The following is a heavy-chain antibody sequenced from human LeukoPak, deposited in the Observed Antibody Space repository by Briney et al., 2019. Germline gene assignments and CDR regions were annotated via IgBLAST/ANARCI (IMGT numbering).Heavy chain of an antibody. V-gene: IGHV3-30-3*01. J-gene: IGHJ4*02. CDR3: ARYGGLHYFDY. CDR1: GFTFSSYA. CDR2: ISYDGSNK. D-gene: IGHD1-26*01. Sequence: GRSLRLSCAASGFTFSSYAMHWVRQAPGKGLEWVAVISYDGSNKYYADSVKGRFTISRDNSKNTLYLQMNSLRAEDTAVYYCARYGGLHYFDYWGQGTLVTVSS.